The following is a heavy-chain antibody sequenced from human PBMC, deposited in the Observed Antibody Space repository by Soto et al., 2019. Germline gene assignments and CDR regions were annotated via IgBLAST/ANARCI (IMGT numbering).Heavy chain of an antibody. CDR2: TSGSGGGT. J-gene: IGHJ4*02. CDR1: GFSFSDYA. V-gene: IGHV3-23*01. Sequence: GGSLRLSXEASGFSFSDYAMNWVRQTPGKGLEWVSATSGSGGGTYYADSVKGRFTISRDNAKHTLYLHLSGLRVEDTAIYYCAKDRRYSGYGFGYWGQGILVTVSS. D-gene: IGHD5-12*01. CDR3: AKDRRYSGYGFGY.